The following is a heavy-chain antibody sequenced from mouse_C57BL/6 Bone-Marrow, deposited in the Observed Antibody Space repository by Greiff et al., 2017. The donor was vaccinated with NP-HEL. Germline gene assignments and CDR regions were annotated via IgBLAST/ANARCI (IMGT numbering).Heavy chain of an antibody. V-gene: IGHV1-55*01. CDR3: ERRDFITTAPFDY. Sequence: VQLQQPGAELVKPGASVKMSCKASGYTFTSYWITWVKQRPGQGLEWIGDIYPGSGSTNYNEKFKSKATLTVDTSSSTAYMQLSSLTSEDSAVYYCERRDFITTAPFDYWGQGTTLTVSS. CDR1: GYTFTSYW. D-gene: IGHD1-1*01. CDR2: IYPGSGST. J-gene: IGHJ2*01.